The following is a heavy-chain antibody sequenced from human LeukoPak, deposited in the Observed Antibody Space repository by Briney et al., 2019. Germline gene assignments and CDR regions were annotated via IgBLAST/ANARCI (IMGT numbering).Heavy chain of an antibody. CDR3: ARDLTEWSNYRFDY. Sequence: GGSLRLSCAASGFTFSPYAMNWVRQAPGKGLEWVSSISSSSTYISYADSVKGRFTISGDNAKNSLYLQMNSLRAEDTAVYYCARDLTEWSNYRFDYWGQGTLVTVSS. V-gene: IGHV3-21*01. CDR2: ISSSSTYI. CDR1: GFTFSPYA. J-gene: IGHJ4*02. D-gene: IGHD4-11*01.